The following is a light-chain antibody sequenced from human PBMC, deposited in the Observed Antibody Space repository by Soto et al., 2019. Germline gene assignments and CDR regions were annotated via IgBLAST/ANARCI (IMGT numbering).Light chain of an antibody. CDR2: AAS. J-gene: IGKJ2*01. CDR1: QGISSY. Sequence: AIRMTQSPSSFSASTGDRVTITCRASQGISSYLAWYQQKPGKAPKLLIYAASTLQSGVPSRFSGSGSGTDFTLTISCLQSEDCATYYCQQYYSYPYTFGQGNKLEIK. CDR3: QQYYSYPYT. V-gene: IGKV1-8*01.